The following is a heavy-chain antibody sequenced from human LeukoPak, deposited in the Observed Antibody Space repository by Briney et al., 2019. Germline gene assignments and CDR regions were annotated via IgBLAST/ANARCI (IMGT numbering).Heavy chain of an antibody. CDR3: ARGPSYDYVWGSYRYEWFDP. CDR2: INHSGST. Sequence: SETLSLTCAVYGGSFSGYYWSWIRQPPGKGLEWIGEINHSGSTNYNPSLKSRVTISVDTSKNQFSLKLSSVTAADTAVYYCARGPSYDYVWGSYRYEWFDPWGQGTLVTVSS. CDR1: GGSFSGYY. V-gene: IGHV4-34*01. J-gene: IGHJ5*02. D-gene: IGHD3-16*02.